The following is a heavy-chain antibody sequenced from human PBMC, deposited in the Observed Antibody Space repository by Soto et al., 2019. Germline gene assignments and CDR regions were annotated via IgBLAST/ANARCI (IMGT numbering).Heavy chain of an antibody. CDR3: ARANYYDSSGSSYDAFDI. Sequence: ASVKVSCKASGYTFTGYYMHWVRQAPGQGLEWMGWINPNSGGTNYAQKFQGWVTMTRDTSISTAYMVLGRLRSDDTAVYYCARANYYDSSGSSYDAFDIWGQGTMVTVSS. J-gene: IGHJ3*02. V-gene: IGHV1-2*04. CDR1: GYTFTGYY. D-gene: IGHD3-22*01. CDR2: INPNSGGT.